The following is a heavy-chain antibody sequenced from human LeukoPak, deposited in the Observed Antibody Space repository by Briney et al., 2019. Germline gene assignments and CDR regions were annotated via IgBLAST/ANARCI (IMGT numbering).Heavy chain of an antibody. V-gene: IGHV1-69*05. J-gene: IGHJ2*01. Sequence: RASVKVSCKASGGTFSGYAISWVRQAPGQGLEWMGGIIPIFGTANYAQKFQGRVTITTDESTSTAYMELSSLRSEDTAVYYCAREMHSSSWAGYFDLWGRGTLVTVSS. CDR3: AREMHSSSWAGYFDL. D-gene: IGHD6-13*01. CDR2: IIPIFGTA. CDR1: GGTFSGYA.